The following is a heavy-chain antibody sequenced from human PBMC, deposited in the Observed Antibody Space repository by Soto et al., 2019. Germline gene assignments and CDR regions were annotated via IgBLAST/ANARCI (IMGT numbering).Heavy chain of an antibody. CDR2: ISYDGTNK. CDR1: GFIFGSYG. CDR3: ARDPEKYSGSDLGIDY. J-gene: IGHJ4*02. D-gene: IGHD5-12*01. V-gene: IGHV3-30*03. Sequence: GGSLRLSCTASGFIFGSYGMHWVRQAPGKGLEWVALISYDGTNKYYADSVKGRFTISRDNAKNSLYLQMNSLRAEDTAVYYCARDPEKYSGSDLGIDYWGQGTLVTVSS.